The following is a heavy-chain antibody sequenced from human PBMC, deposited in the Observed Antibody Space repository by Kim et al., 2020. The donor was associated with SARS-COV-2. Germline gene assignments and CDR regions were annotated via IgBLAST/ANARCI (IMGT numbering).Heavy chain of an antibody. Sequence: ASVKVSCKASGYTFTSYGISWVRQAPGQGLEWMGWISAYNGNTNYAQKLQGRVTMTTDTSTSTAYMELRSLRSDDTAVYYCARDKTRITMVRGVIAWFDPWGQGTLVTVSS. CDR2: ISAYNGNT. CDR3: ARDKTRITMVRGVIAWFDP. V-gene: IGHV1-18*04. J-gene: IGHJ5*02. CDR1: GYTFTSYG. D-gene: IGHD3-10*01.